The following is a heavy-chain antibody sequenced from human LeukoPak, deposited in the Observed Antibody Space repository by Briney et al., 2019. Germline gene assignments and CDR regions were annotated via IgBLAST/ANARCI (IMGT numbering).Heavy chain of an antibody. V-gene: IGHV3-48*03. D-gene: IGHD4-17*01. Sequence: PGGSLRLSCAASGFTFSSYEMNWVRQAPGKGLEWVSYISSSGSTMYYADSVKGRFTISRDNAKNSLYLQMNSLRAEDTAVCYCAKVGTVTHFDYWGQGTLVTVSS. CDR3: AKVGTVTHFDY. J-gene: IGHJ4*02. CDR1: GFTFSSYE. CDR2: ISSSGSTM.